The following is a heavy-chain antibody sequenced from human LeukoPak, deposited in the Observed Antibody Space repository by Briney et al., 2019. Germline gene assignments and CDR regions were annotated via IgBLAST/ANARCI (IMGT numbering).Heavy chain of an antibody. CDR1: GFTFSTYD. V-gene: IGHV3-21*01. J-gene: IGHJ6*02. CDR2: ISSSGTYI. CDR3: ARARKDSAVTPYYYAMDV. Sequence: PGGSLRLSCGASGFTFSTYDMNWVRQAPAKGLELVSCISSSGTYISYADSLKGRFTISRDNAKNSLYLQMSSLRAEDTAVYYCARARKDSAVTPYYYAMDVWGQGTTVTVSS. D-gene: IGHD1-26*01.